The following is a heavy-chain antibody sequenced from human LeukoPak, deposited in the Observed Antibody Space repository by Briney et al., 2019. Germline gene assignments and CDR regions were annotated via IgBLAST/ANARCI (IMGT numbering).Heavy chain of an antibody. Sequence: GGGPRLSCAPSLFTPSDYYMSTIPGAPGKGVGWLSYISSGGTIIYDTESVKGRVTISRDNAKNSLYLQMNSLRAEDTAVYYCARGIRQYANSYFDYWGQGTLVTVSS. J-gene: IGHJ4*02. D-gene: IGHD4-11*01. CDR2: ISSGGTII. CDR1: LFTPSDYY. V-gene: IGHV3-11*01. CDR3: ARGIRQYANSYFDY.